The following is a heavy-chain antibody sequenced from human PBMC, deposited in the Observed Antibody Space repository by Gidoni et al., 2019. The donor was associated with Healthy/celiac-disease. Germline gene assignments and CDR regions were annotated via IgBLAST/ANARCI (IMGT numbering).Heavy chain of an antibody. D-gene: IGHD6-13*01. J-gene: IGHJ6*02. CDR2: ISGSGGST. Sequence: FSSYAMSWVRQAPGKGLEWVSAISGSGGSTYYADSVKGRFTISRDNSKNTLYLQMNSLRAEDTAVYYCAKPPGIAAAYYYYYGMDVWGQGTTVTVSS. CDR1: FSSYA. CDR3: AKPPGIAAAYYYYYGMDV. V-gene: IGHV3-23*01.